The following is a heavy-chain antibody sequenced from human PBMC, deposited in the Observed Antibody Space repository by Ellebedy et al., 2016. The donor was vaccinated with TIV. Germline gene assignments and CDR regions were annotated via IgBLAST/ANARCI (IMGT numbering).Heavy chain of an antibody. CDR3: ARRNRITMVRGVPYDAFDI. V-gene: IGHV4-59*08. Sequence: MPSETLSLTCTVFGGSISSYYWSWIRQPPGKGLERIGYIYYSGSTNYNPSLKRRVTISIDTSKNKFSLKLSSVTAADTAVYYCARRNRITMVRGVPYDAFDIWGQGTMVTVSS. D-gene: IGHD3-10*01. CDR1: GGSISSYY. CDR2: IYYSGST. J-gene: IGHJ3*02.